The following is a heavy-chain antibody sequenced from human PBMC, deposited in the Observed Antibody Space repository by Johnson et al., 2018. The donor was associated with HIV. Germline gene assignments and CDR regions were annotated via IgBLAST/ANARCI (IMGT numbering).Heavy chain of an antibody. V-gene: IGHV3-30*04. D-gene: IGHD4-17*01. CDR3: ARDVTKDVFDI. CDR1: GFSFSPYA. J-gene: IGHJ3*02. Sequence: QVQLVESGGGVVQPGRSLRLSCAASGFSFSPYALHWVRQTPGKGLEWVAVISHDGSKKYYADSVEGRFTISRDNFKNTLYLQMNSLRAEDTAVYYCARDVTKDVFDIWGQGTMVTVSS. CDR2: ISHDGSKK.